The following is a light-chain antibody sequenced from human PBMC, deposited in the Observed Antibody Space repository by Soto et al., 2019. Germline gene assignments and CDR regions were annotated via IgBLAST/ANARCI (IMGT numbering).Light chain of an antibody. J-gene: IGLJ2*01. CDR2: DVS. CDR1: SSDVGGYNY. CDR3: SSYTPSSTLV. Sequence: QSARTQPASVSGSPGQPITISCTGTSSDVGGYNYVSWYQQHPGKAPKLMIYDVSNRPSGVSNRFSGSKSGNTASLTISGLQAEDEADYYCSSYTPSSTLVFGGGTKLTVL. V-gene: IGLV2-14*01.